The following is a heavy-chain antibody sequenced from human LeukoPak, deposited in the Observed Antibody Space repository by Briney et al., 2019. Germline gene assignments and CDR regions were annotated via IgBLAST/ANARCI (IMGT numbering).Heavy chain of an antibody. Sequence: SETLSLTCTVSGGSISSSSYYWGWIRQPPGKGLEWIGSIYYSGSTNYNPSFKSRLTISVDTSNNQFSLNLSSVTAADTAVYFCARGAYSYGHPPSLDYWGQGTLVTVSS. V-gene: IGHV4-39*07. CDR2: IYYSGST. D-gene: IGHD5-18*01. CDR1: GGSISSSSYY. J-gene: IGHJ4*02. CDR3: ARGAYSYGHPPSLDY.